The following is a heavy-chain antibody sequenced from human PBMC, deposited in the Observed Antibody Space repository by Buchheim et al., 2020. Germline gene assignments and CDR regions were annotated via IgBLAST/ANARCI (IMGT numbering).Heavy chain of an antibody. CDR1: GGSISGDNYY. CDR3: ARIGMVVVSD. D-gene: IGHD3-22*01. V-gene: IGHV4-39*01. J-gene: IGHJ4*02. Sequence: QVQLKESGPGRVQPSETLSLTCTVSGGSISGDNYYWGWIRQSPGQGLEWIGKIFYSGSAHYNPSLRSRVTISVDTSKNQFFLTLTSVTAADAGLYYCARIGMVVVSDWGQGT. CDR2: IFYSGSA.